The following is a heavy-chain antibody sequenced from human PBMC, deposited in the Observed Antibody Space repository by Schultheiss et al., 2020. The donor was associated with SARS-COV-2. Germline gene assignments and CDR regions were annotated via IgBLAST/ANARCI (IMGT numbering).Heavy chain of an antibody. J-gene: IGHJ6*02. D-gene: IGHD6-6*01. CDR3: ARCLGEQLASYYYYGMDV. CDR2: IYSGGST. V-gene: IGHV3-53*01. Sequence: GESLKISCAASGFTVSSNYMSCVRQAPGKGLEWVSVIYSGGSTYYADSVKGRFTISRDNSKNTLYLQMNSLRAEDTAVYYCARCLGEQLASYYYYGMDVWGQGTTVTVSS. CDR1: GFTVSSNY.